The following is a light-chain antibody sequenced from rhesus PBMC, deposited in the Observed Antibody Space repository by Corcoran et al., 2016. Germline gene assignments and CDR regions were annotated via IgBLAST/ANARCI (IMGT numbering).Light chain of an antibody. J-gene: IGKJ4*01. CDR2: KAS. CDR1: QTIRSC. Sequence: DIQMTQSPSSLSASVGDTVTITCRASQTIRSCLAWYQQKPGKAPNLLIYKASSSQSGVPSRFRGSGSGTDFTLTISSLQSEDFATYYCQQYSSSPLTFGGGTKVDLK. CDR3: QQYSSSPLT. V-gene: IGKV1-22*01.